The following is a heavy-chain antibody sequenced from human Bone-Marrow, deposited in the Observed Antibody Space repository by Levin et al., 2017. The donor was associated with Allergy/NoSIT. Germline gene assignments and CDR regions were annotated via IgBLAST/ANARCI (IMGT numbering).Heavy chain of an antibody. Sequence: GESLKISCGASGFNFGNFGMHWVRQAPGKGLEWVAVIWSDGNNRFYADSVRVRFTISRDNSKNTLSFQLNSPRVEDTAIYYCVKEKGPFDAFDFWGQGTVVTVSS. CDR1: GFNFGNFG. CDR3: VKEKGPFDAFDF. CDR2: IWSDGNNR. J-gene: IGHJ3*01. V-gene: IGHV3-33*06.